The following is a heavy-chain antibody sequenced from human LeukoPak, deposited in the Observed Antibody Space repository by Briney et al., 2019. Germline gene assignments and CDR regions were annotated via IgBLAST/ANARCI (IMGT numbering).Heavy chain of an antibody. V-gene: IGHV3-30*04. D-gene: IGHD5-18*01. Sequence: PGGSLRLSCAASGFTFSSYAMHWVRQAPGKGLEWVAVISYDGSNKYYADSVKGRFTISRDNSKDTLHLQMNSLRAEDTAVYYCARQYISGQWYFDYWGQGTLVTVSS. J-gene: IGHJ4*02. CDR1: GFTFSSYA. CDR3: ARQYISGQWYFDY. CDR2: ISYDGSNK.